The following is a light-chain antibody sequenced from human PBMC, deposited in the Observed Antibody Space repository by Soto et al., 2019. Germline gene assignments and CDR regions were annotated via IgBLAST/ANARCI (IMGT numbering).Light chain of an antibody. Sequence: QSVLTQPASVSGSPGQSITISCTGTSSDVGSYNLVSWYQQHPGKAPKLMIYEVSKRPSGVSNRFSGSKSGNTASLTISGLQAEDEADYYCCSYAGSRRNVFGTGSKVTGL. J-gene: IGLJ1*01. V-gene: IGLV2-23*02. CDR2: EVS. CDR3: CSYAGSRRNV. CDR1: SSDVGSYNL.